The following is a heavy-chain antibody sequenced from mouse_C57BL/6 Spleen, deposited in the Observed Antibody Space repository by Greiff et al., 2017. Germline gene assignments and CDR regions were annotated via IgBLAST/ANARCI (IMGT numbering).Heavy chain of an antibody. J-gene: IGHJ1*03. CDR2: ILPGSGST. Sequence: VQLQQPGAELMKPGASVKLSCKATGYTFTGYWIEWVKQRPGHGLEWIGEILPGSGSTNYNEKFKGKATFTADTSSNTAYMQLSSLTTEDSAIYYCARKKVYYGNYDWYFDVWGTGTTVTVSS. CDR3: ARKKVYYGNYDWYFDV. D-gene: IGHD2-1*01. V-gene: IGHV1-9*01. CDR1: GYTFTGYW.